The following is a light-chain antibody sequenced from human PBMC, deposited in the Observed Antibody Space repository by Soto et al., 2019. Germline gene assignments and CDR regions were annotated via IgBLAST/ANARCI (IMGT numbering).Light chain of an antibody. CDR2: EVS. Sequence: QSALTQPASVSGSPGQSISISCTGTTSDVGRYDYVSWYQQRPGKAPKLLIYEVSYRPSGVSDRLSGSKSGNTASLTISGLQAEDEAAYFCSSFTTRFTLLFGGGTQLTVL. V-gene: IGLV2-14*01. CDR1: TSDVGRYDY. CDR3: SSFTTRFTLL. J-gene: IGLJ2*01.